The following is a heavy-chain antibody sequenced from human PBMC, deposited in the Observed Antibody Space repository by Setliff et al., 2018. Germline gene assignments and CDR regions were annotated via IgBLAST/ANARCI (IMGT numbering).Heavy chain of an antibody. D-gene: IGHD3-9*01. J-gene: IGHJ6*02. CDR3: ARAYYGTVNGYSSYYGLDV. V-gene: IGHV3-30*03. CDR2: ISYDGSNK. CDR1: GFTFSTYW. Sequence: SLRLSCAASGFTFSTYWMSWVRQAPGKGLEWVAVISYDGSNKYYVDSVKGRFTISRDNAKNTLYLQMNSLRAEDTAVYYCARAYYGTVNGYSSYYGLDVWGQGTTVTVSS.